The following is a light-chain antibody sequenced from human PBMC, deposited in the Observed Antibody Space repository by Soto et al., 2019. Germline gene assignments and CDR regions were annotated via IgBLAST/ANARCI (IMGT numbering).Light chain of an antibody. CDR2: LGS. V-gene: IGKV2-28*01. CDR3: MQALQTPRT. Sequence: DIVMTQSPLSRPVTPGEPASISCRSSQSLLHGNGYNYLDWYLQKPGQPPQLLIYLGSNRASGVPDRFSGSGSGTDFTLKISRVEAEDVGVYYCMQALQTPRTFGQGTKLEI. J-gene: IGKJ2*02. CDR1: QSLLHGNGYNY.